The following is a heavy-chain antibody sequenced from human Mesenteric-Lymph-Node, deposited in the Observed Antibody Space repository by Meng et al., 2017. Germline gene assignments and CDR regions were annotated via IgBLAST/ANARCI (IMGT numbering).Heavy chain of an antibody. J-gene: IGHJ4*02. CDR2: IYYSGST. CDR1: GGSISSGDYD. Sequence: QVERQEAGPGLVKPSQTLSLTGTGSGGSISSGDYDWSWIRQPPGKGLEWIGYIYYSGSTYYNPSLKSRVTISVDTSKNQFSLKLSSVTATDTAVYYCARRRGGSGRDCWGQGTLVTASS. D-gene: IGHD3-10*01. CDR3: ARRRGGSGRDC. V-gene: IGHV4-30-4*01.